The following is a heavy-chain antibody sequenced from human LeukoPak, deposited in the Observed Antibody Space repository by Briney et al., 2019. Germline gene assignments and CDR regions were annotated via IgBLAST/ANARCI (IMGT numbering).Heavy chain of an antibody. CDR1: GYTFTSYG. J-gene: IGHJ6*03. V-gene: IGHV1-69*06. Sequence: SVKVSCKASGYTFTSYGISWVRQAPGQGLEWMGGIIPIFGTANYAQKFQGRVTITADKSTSTAYMELSSLRSEDTAVYYCARVRYSYDYYYYMDVWGKGTTVTVSS. CDR2: IIPIFGTA. CDR3: ARVRYSYDYYYYMDV. D-gene: IGHD5-18*01.